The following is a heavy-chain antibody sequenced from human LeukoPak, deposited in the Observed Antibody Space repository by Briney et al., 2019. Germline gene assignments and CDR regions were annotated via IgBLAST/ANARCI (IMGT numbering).Heavy chain of an antibody. D-gene: IGHD3-10*01. Sequence: PSETLSLTCTVSGGSISSYYWSWIRQPPGKGLEWIGYIYYSGSTNYNPSLKSRVTISVDTSKNQFSLKLSSVTAADTAVYYCARGVRARREYYYYMDVWGKGTTVTVSS. CDR2: IYYSGST. V-gene: IGHV4-59*01. CDR1: GGSISSYY. J-gene: IGHJ6*03. CDR3: ARGVRARREYYYYMDV.